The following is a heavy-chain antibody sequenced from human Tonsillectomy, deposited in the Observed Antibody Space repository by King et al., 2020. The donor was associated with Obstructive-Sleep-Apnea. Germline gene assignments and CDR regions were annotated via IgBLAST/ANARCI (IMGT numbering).Heavy chain of an antibody. D-gene: IGHD3-22*01. CDR2: ISWNSGSV. CDR1: GFTFDDYA. CDR3: AKASGSGSSYYYDGLDV. V-gene: IGHV3-9*01. Sequence: VQLVESGGGLVQPGRSLRLSCAASGFTFDDYAMHWVRQAPGKGLEWVSGISWNSGSVGYADSVKGRFTISRDNAKNSLYLQMNSLRAEDTALYYCAKASGSGSSYYYDGLDVWGQGTTVTV. J-gene: IGHJ6*02.